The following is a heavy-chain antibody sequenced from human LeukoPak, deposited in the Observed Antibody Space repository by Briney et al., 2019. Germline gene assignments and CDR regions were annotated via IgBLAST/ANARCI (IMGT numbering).Heavy chain of an antibody. CDR2: INHSGST. CDR1: FSXYY. D-gene: IGHD3-22*01. J-gene: IGHJ4*02. Sequence: FSXYYXXWXRQPPGKGLEWIGEINHSGSTNYNPSLKSRVTISVDTSKNQFSLKLSSVTAADTAVYYCARGSDVTMITLDYWGQGTLVTVSS. CDR3: ARGSDVTMITLDY. V-gene: IGHV4-34*01.